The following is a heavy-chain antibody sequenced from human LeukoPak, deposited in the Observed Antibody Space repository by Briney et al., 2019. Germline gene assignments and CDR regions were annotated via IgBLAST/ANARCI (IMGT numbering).Heavy chain of an antibody. CDR3: ERDHGRGYSGYFSSSWYFWLDF. CDR1: GFTFSSYD. D-gene: IGHD6-13*01. CDR2: ISNSGSNI. J-gene: IGHJ5*01. V-gene: IGHV3-48*03. Sequence: GGSLRLSCAASGFTFSSYDMHWVRQAPGKGLEWVAYISNSGSNIYYADSVKGRFTISRDKAKNSLYLQMNSLRAEDTAVYYCERDHGRGYSGYFSSSWYFWLDFWGQGTVVTVSS.